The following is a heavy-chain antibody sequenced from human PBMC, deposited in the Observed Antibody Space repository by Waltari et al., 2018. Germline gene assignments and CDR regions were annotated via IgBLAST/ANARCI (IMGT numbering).Heavy chain of an antibody. CDR2: IYTSGST. Sequence: QVQLQESGPGLVKPSQTLSLTCTVSGGSISSGSYYWSWIRQPAGKGLEWIGYIYTSGSTNYNPSLQSRVTISVDTSKNQFSLKLSSVTAADTAVYYCARDPSYGDYEGCAFDIWGQGTMVTVSS. J-gene: IGHJ3*02. CDR1: GGSISSGSYY. CDR3: ARDPSYGDYEGCAFDI. D-gene: IGHD4-17*01. V-gene: IGHV4-61*09.